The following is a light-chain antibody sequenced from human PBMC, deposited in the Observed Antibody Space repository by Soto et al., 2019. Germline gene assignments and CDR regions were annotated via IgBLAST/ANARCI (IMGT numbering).Light chain of an antibody. CDR1: SSNIGSNY. Sequence: QSVLTQPPSASGTPGQRVTISCSGSSSNIGSNYVYWYQQLPGTAPKLLIYGNNQRPSGVPDRFSGSKSGTPASLAISGLRSEDEADYYCAARDDSLSGPNWVFGGGTQLTVL. CDR2: GNN. V-gene: IGLV1-47*02. J-gene: IGLJ3*02. CDR3: AARDDSLSGPNWV.